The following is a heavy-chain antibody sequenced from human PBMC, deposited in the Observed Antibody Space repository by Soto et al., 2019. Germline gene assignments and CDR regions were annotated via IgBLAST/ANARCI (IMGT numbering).Heavy chain of an antibody. CDR3: ARAPTSSWKNWFDP. CDR1: GYTFTSYA. CDR2: INAGNGNT. D-gene: IGHD6-13*01. Sequence: ASVKVSCKASGYTFTSYAMHWVRQAPGQRLEWMGWINAGNGNTKYSQKFQGRVTITRDTSASTAYMELRSLRSEDTAVYYCARAPTSSWKNWFDPWGQGTLVTVSS. J-gene: IGHJ5*02. V-gene: IGHV1-3*01.